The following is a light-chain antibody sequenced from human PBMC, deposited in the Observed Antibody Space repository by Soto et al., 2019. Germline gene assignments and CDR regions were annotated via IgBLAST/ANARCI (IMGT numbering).Light chain of an antibody. J-gene: IGKJ2*01. V-gene: IGKV3-15*01. CDR1: QSVYSS. CDR3: QHHISWPYA. CDR2: DAS. Sequence: EIVMTQSPATLSVSPGERATLSCRASQSVYSSLVWYQQKAGQAPRLLIYDASTRATDIPARFSGSGSGTEFTLTISSLQSEDSAVYYSQHHISWPYAFGQGTKVDIK.